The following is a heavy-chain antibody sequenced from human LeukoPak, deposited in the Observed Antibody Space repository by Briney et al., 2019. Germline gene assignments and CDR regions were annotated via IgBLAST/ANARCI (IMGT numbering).Heavy chain of an antibody. Sequence: GGSLRLSCEASGFSFSSYAMHWVRRAPGKGLEWIAVIWKDGRVEDYADSLKGRFTISRDNSKNTLYLQMNTLRAEDTAVYYCARGLPPPGYCSGGSCYPRAFDYWGQGTLVTVSS. CDR1: GFSFSSYA. D-gene: IGHD2-15*01. CDR2: IWKDGRVE. CDR3: ARGLPPPGYCSGGSCYPRAFDY. J-gene: IGHJ4*02. V-gene: IGHV3-33*01.